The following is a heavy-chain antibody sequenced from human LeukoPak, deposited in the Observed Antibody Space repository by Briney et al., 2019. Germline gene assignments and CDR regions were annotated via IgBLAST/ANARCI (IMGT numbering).Heavy chain of an antibody. J-gene: IGHJ3*02. D-gene: IGHD2-8*02. CDR3: AKGASVLLGDAFDI. CDR2: ISWNSGSI. V-gene: IGHV3-9*01. Sequence: GGSLRLSCAASGFTFDDYAMHWVRHAPGKGLEWVSGISWNSGSIGYADSVKGRFTISRDNAKNSLYLQMNSLRAEDTALYYCAKGASVLLGDAFDIWGQGTMVTVSS. CDR1: GFTFDDYA.